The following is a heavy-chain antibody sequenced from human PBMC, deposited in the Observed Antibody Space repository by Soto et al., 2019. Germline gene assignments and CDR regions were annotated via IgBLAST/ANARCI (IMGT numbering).Heavy chain of an antibody. V-gene: IGHV3-30*18. Sequence: SLRLSCAASGFTFSSYGMHWVRQAPGKGLEWVAVISYDGSNKYYADSVKGRFTISRDNSKNTLYLQMNSLRAEDTAVYYCAKDRPRYYGMDVWGQGTTVTVSS. CDR1: GFTFSSYG. J-gene: IGHJ6*02. CDR3: AKDRPRYYGMDV. CDR2: ISYDGSNK.